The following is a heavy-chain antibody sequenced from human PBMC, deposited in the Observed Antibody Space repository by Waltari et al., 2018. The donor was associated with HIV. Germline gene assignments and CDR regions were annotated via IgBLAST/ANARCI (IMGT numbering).Heavy chain of an antibody. CDR2: MYSSGST. J-gene: IGHJ4*02. V-gene: IGHV4-61*02. D-gene: IGHD5-18*01. Sequence: QVQLQESGPGLVKASQTLSLTCTVSGGSVSSSTFYWTWIRQPAGKGLEWIGHMYSSGSTKYNPSLKSRVTISGDTSKNQFSLNLSSVSAADTAVYYCASTEEETAMVRFFDYWGRGTLVTVAP. CDR3: ASTEEETAMVRFFDY. CDR1: GGSVSSSTFY.